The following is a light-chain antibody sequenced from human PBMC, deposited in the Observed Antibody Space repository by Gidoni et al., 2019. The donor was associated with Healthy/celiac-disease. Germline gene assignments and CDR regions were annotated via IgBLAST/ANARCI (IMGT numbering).Light chain of an antibody. CDR2: EVS. CDR1: SSDVGSYNR. J-gene: IGLJ2*01. V-gene: IGLV2-23*02. CDR3: CSYAGSSPPVV. Sequence: QSALTQPASVSGSPGQPITISCTDTSSDVGSYNRVSWYHHHPGKAPKLMIYEVSKQPSGVSTRFSGSKSVNTASLTISGLQAEDEADYSCCSYAGSSPPVVFGGGTKLTVL.